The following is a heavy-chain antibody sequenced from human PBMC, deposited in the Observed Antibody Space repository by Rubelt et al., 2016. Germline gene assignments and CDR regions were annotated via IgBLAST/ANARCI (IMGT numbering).Heavy chain of an antibody. V-gene: IGHV3-33*01. CDR3: ARPSHDYVWGSYRY. CDR2: IWYDGNNK. Sequence: LEWVAVIWYDGNNKYYADSVKGRFTISKDNSKNTLYLQMNSLRAEDTAVYYCARPSHDYVWGSYRYWGQGTLVTVSS. J-gene: IGHJ4*02. D-gene: IGHD3-16*02.